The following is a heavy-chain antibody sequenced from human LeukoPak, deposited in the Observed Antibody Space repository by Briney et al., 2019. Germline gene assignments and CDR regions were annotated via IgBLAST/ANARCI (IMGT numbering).Heavy chain of an antibody. V-gene: IGHV3-9*01. J-gene: IGHJ4*02. D-gene: IGHD3-9*01. CDR3: AKDMVAQGYDTLTGRTFDY. CDR2: ISWNSGSI. CDR1: GFTFDDYA. Sequence: GGSLRLSCAASGFTFDDYAMHWVRQAPGKGLEWVSGISWNSGSIGYADSVKGRFTISRDNAKNSLYLQMNSLRAEDTTLYYCAKDMVAQGYDTLTGRTFDYWGQGTLVTVSS.